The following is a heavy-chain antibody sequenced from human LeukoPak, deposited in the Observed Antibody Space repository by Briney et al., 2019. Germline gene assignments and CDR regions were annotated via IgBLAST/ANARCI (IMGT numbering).Heavy chain of an antibody. CDR2: IYYSGST. J-gene: IGHJ4*02. CDR3: AREVSGDFDY. V-gene: IGHV4-31*03. CDR1: GGSISSGGYY. D-gene: IGHD5/OR15-5a*01. Sequence: SETLFLTCTVSGGSISSGGYYWSWIRQHPGKGLEWIGYIYYSGSTYYNPSLKSRVTISVDTSKNQFSLNLTSVTAADTAVYYCAREVSGDFDYWGQGTLVTVSS.